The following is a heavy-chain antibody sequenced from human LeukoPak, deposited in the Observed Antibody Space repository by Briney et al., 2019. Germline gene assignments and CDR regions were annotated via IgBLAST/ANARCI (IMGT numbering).Heavy chain of an antibody. V-gene: IGHV3-48*03. Sequence: PGGSLRLSCAASGFTFSSYETNWVRQAPGKGLEWVSYISSSGSTIYYADSVKGRFTIPRDNAKNSLYLQMNSLRAEDTAVYYCARQRELLFSVRYFDYWGQGTLVTVSS. CDR2: ISSSGSTI. D-gene: IGHD1-26*01. J-gene: IGHJ4*02. CDR3: ARQRELLFSVRYFDY. CDR1: GFTFSSYE.